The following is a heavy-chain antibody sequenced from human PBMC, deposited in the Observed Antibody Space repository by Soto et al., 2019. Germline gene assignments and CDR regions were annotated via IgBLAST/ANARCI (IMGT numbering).Heavy chain of an antibody. V-gene: IGHV3-49*03. Sequence: GGSLRLSCTASGFTFGDSAMSWFRQAPGKGLEWVGFIRSKASGGTTEHAASVKGRFTISRDDSKSIVYLQMNSLEIGDTAVYYCTRGHTVIPYWGQGTLVTVSS. CDR1: GFTFGDSA. CDR2: IRSKASGGTT. J-gene: IGHJ4*02. D-gene: IGHD4-4*01. CDR3: TRGHTVIPY.